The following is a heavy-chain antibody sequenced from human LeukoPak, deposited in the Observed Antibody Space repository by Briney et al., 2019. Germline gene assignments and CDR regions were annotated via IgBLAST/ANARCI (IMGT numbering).Heavy chain of an antibody. Sequence: GGSLRLSCAASGFTFSNAWMSWVRQAPGKGLEWVGHIKSKTDGGTTDYAAPVKGRFTISRDDSKNTLYLQMNSLKTEDTAVYYCTFAPVVVVAATGGYWGQGTLVTVSS. CDR1: GFTFSNAW. D-gene: IGHD2-15*01. CDR3: TFAPVVVVAATGGY. V-gene: IGHV3-15*01. CDR2: IKSKTDGGTT. J-gene: IGHJ4*02.